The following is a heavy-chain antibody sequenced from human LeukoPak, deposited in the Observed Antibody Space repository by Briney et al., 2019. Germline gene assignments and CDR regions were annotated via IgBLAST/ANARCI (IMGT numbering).Heavy chain of an antibody. D-gene: IGHD6-13*01. Sequence: GGSLRLSCAASGFTFSSYSMNWVRQAPGKGLEWVSSISSSSSYIYYADSVKGRFTISRDNAKNSLYLQMNSLRAEDTAVYYCARPSSAGPSSSWESGDFDYWGQGTLVTVSS. CDR1: GFTFSSYS. CDR2: ISSSSSYI. V-gene: IGHV3-21*01. J-gene: IGHJ4*02. CDR3: ARPSSAGPSSSWESGDFDY.